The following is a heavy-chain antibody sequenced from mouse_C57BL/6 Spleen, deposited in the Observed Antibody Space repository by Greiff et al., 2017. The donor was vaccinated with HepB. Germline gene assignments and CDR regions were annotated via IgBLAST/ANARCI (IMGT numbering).Heavy chain of an antibody. V-gene: IGHV1-74*01. CDR1: GYTFTSYW. CDR2: IHPSDSDT. Sequence: QVQLQQPGAELVKPGASVKVSCKASGYTFTSYWMHWVKQRPGQGLEWIGRIHPSDSDTNYNQKFKGKATLTVDKSSSTAYMQLSSLTSEDSAVYYCAMDYYGSSYDAMDYWGQGTSVTVSS. CDR3: AMDYYGSSYDAMDY. J-gene: IGHJ4*01. D-gene: IGHD1-1*01.